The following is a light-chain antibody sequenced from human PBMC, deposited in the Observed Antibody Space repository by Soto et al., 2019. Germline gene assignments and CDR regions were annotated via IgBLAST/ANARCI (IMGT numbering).Light chain of an antibody. V-gene: IGKV3-20*01. CDR2: GAT. Sequence: EIVLTQSPGTLSLSPGERATFSCRASQSVSSNLLAWYQQKRGQAPRLLIYGATNMATGIPDRFSGSWSGTDFTLTISRLEPEDFAVYYCQQYGSSPRTFGQWTKVEIK. CDR1: QSVSSNL. CDR3: QQYGSSPRT. J-gene: IGKJ1*01.